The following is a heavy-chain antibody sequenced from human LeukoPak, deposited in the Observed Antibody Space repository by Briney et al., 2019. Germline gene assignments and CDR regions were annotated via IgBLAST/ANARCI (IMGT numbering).Heavy chain of an antibody. CDR2: IYYSGST. D-gene: IGHD2-15*01. CDR1: GGSISSGDYY. V-gene: IGHV4-30-4*08. Sequence: SETLSLTCTVSGGSISSGDYYWSWIRQPPGKGLEWIGYIYYSGSTYYNPSLKSRVTMSVDTSKNQFSLKLNSVTAADTAVYYCARGSLVVVATTSGAFDIWGQGTMVTVSS. J-gene: IGHJ3*02. CDR3: ARGSLVVVATTSGAFDI.